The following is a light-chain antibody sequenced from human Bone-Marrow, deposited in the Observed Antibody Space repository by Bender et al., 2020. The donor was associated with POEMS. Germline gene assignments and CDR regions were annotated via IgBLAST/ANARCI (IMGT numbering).Light chain of an antibody. V-gene: IGLV2-23*02. CDR1: SRDVGTYGL. J-gene: IGLJ3*02. Sequence: QSALTQPPSVSGSVGQSVTISCTGTSRDVGTYGLVSWFQQHPGKAPTLVISEVNRRPSGVSDRFTGSKSGSSASLTISGLQPEDEADYYCCSYAGSVTWVFGGGTKVTVL. CDR3: CSYAGSVTWV. CDR2: EVN.